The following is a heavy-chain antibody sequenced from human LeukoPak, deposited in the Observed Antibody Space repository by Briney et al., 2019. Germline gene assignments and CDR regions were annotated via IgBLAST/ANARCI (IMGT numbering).Heavy chain of an antibody. CDR3: ARVDTVPLYYYGMDV. D-gene: IGHD5-18*01. CDR1: GFTFSSYW. Sequence: GGSLRLSCAASGFTFSSYWMSWVRQAPGKGLEWVANIKQDGSEKYYVDSVKGRFTISRDNAKNSLYLQMNSLRAEDTAVYYCARVDTVPLYYYGMDVWGQGTTVTVSS. CDR2: IKQDGSEK. J-gene: IGHJ6*02. V-gene: IGHV3-7*01.